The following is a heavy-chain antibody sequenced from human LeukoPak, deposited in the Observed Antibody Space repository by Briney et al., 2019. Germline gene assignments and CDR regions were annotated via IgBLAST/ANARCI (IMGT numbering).Heavy chain of an antibody. CDR1: GYTFTSYG. D-gene: IGHD3-22*01. Sequence: GASVKVSCKASGYTFTSYGISWVRQAPGQGLEWMGWISAYNGNTNYAQKLQGRVTMTTDTSTSTAYMELRSLRSDDTAVYYCARTLFTYYYDSSGYYFDCWGQGTLVTVSS. CDR3: ARTLFTYYYDSSGYYFDC. V-gene: IGHV1-18*01. J-gene: IGHJ4*02. CDR2: ISAYNGNT.